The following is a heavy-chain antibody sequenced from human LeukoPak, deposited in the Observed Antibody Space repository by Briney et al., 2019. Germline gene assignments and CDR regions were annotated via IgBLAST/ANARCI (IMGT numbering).Heavy chain of an antibody. V-gene: IGHV1-3*01. CDR3: ARFDTALGFDY. CDR1: GYTFSNYA. Sequence: GASVKVSCKAPGYTFSNYAIHWVRQAPGQRLEWMGWINAGTGNRKYSQKFQGRVSIARDTSASTAYMELSSLTSEDAALYYCARFDTALGFDYWGQGTLVTVSS. CDR2: INAGTGNR. D-gene: IGHD2-2*02. J-gene: IGHJ4*02.